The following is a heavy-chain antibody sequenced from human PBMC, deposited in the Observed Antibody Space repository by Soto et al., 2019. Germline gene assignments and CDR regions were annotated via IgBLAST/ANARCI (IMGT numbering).Heavy chain of an antibody. J-gene: IGHJ4*02. Sequence: GASVKLSCKTAAYSFSNLAMHWVRQAPGEKLQWMGWINAGNWNTKYSQKFQGRVTITRDTSASTAYMELSSLRSDDTAVYYCATDAGYTDYRRRETLATVPS. D-gene: IGHD1-1*01. CDR2: INAGNWNT. CDR3: ATDAGYTDY. CDR1: AYSFSNLA. V-gene: IGHV1-3*01.